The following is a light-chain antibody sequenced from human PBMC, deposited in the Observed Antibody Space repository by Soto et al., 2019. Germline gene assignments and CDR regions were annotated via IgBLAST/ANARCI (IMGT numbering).Light chain of an antibody. CDR3: QQRSNWPLT. V-gene: IGKV3-11*01. J-gene: IGKJ4*01. CDR2: DAS. CDR1: QSVYSY. Sequence: EILLPQSPATLSLSPGERATLSCRASQSVYSYLAWYQQRPGQAPRLLIYDASNRATGIPARFSGSGSGTDFTVTIGSLETEDFAVYYCQQRSNWPLTFGGGTKVEI.